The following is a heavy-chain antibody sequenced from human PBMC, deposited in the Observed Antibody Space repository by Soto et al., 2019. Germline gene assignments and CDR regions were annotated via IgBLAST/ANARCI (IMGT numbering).Heavy chain of an antibody. Sequence: ASVKVSCKTSGYTFTSFGISWVRQAPGQGLEWMGWITTDKGKTNYAQKFQGRVTMTTDTSTSTAYMELRSLRSDDTAVYYCATRSPAFDYWGQGTLITVSS. V-gene: IGHV1-18*01. J-gene: IGHJ4*02. CDR3: ATRSPAFDY. CDR1: GYTFTSFG. CDR2: ITTDKGKT.